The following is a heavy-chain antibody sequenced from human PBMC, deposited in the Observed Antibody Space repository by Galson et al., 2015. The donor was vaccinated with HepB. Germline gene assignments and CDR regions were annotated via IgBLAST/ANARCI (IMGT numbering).Heavy chain of an antibody. CDR1: GFTFSNYG. D-gene: IGHD2-2*01. Sequence: SLRLSCAASGFTFSNYGMHWVRQAPGKGLEWVAVIWYDGSNKYYADSVKGRFTISRDNSKNTLYLQMNSLRAEDTAVYYCARDPGIVVAYYFDYWGQGTLVTVSS. CDR2: IWYDGSNK. CDR3: ARDPGIVVAYYFDY. V-gene: IGHV3-33*01. J-gene: IGHJ4*02.